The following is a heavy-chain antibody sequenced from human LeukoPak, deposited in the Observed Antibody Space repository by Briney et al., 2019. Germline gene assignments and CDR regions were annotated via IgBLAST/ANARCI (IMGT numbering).Heavy chain of an antibody. J-gene: IGHJ4*02. D-gene: IGHD1-1*01. V-gene: IGHV4-34*01. CDR2: INHSGST. Sequence: PGGSLRLSCAASGFTFSSYAMSWVRQPPGKGLEWIGEINHSGSTNYNPSLKSRVTISVDTSKNQFSLKLSSVTAADTAVYYCARGGKGGTGYFDYWGQGTLVTVSS. CDR1: GFTFSSYA. CDR3: ARGGKGGTGYFDY.